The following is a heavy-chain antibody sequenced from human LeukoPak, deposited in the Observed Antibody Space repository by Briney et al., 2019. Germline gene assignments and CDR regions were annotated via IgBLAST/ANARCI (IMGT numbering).Heavy chain of an antibody. CDR3: ASGYDRVGWGAFDI. J-gene: IGHJ3*02. CDR2: ISNSGSTI. D-gene: IGHD3-22*01. CDR1: GFTFSDYY. V-gene: IGHV3-11*01. Sequence: GGALRLSCAPSGFTFSDYYMSCIRQAPGKGLECVSYISNSGSTIDYADSVKGRFTISRDNAKNSLYLQMNSLRAEDTAVYYCASGYDRVGWGAFDIWGQGTMVTVSS.